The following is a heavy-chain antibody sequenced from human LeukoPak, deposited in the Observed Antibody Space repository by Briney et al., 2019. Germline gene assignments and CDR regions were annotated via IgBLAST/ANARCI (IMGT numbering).Heavy chain of an antibody. D-gene: IGHD2-15*01. CDR1: GYTFTTSD. Sequence: ASVKVSCKASGYTFTTSDINWVRQAPGQGLQWMGWMNPNSGNAVYAQKFQGRVTMTRDMSTSTVYMELSSLRSEDTAVYYCATELGYCSGGSCWRTHSNAFDIWGQGTMVTVSS. CDR3: ATELGYCSGGSCWRTHSNAFDI. J-gene: IGHJ3*02. CDR2: MNPNSGNA. V-gene: IGHV1-8*01.